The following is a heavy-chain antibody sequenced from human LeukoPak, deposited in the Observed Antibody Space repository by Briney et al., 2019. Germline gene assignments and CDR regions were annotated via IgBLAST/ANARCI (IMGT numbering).Heavy chain of an antibody. Sequence: GGSLRLSCAASRFTFSSYAMSWVRQAPGKGLEWVSAISDNGGGTYYAISVKGRFTISRDNSKNTLYLQMNSLRAEDTAVYYCAKGATPGDCFDFWGQGTLVTVSS. D-gene: IGHD3-10*01. V-gene: IGHV3-23*01. CDR1: RFTFSSYA. J-gene: IGHJ4*02. CDR3: AKGATPGDCFDF. CDR2: ISDNGGGT.